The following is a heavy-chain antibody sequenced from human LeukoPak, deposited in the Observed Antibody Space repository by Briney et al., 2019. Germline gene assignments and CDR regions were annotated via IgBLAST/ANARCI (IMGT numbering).Heavy chain of an antibody. CDR1: GITLSNYG. CDR2: ISDSGSRT. V-gene: IGHV3-23*01. CDR3: AKRGVVIRVILVGFHKEAYYFDS. J-gene: IGHJ4*02. Sequence: GGSLRLSCAVSGITLSNYGMSWVHQAPGKGLEWVAGISDSGSRTNYADSVKGRFTISRDNPKNTLYLRMNSLRAEDTAVYFCAKRGVVIRVILVGFHKEAYYFDSWGQGALVTVSS. D-gene: IGHD3-22*01.